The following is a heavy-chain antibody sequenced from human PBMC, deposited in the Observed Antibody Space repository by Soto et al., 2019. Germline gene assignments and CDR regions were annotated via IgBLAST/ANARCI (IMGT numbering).Heavy chain of an antibody. CDR1: GYTFSGHF. V-gene: IGHV1-2*02. J-gene: IGHJ4*02. CDR2: INPNTGNT. D-gene: IGHD2-15*01. Sequence: ASVKVSCKTSGYTFSGHFLQWVREAPGAGPEWMGWINPNTGNTKYGQKFEGRVTMTRDMSSSTAYMELTRLTVDDTAVYFCARAGSYCSGGSCSFAYWGQGSLVTVSS. CDR3: ARAGSYCSGGSCSFAY.